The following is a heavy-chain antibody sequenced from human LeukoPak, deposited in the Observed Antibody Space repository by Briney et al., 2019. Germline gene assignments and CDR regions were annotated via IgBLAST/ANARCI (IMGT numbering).Heavy chain of an antibody. V-gene: IGHV4-38-2*02. CDR1: GYSISSGYY. D-gene: IGHD3-10*01. CDR3: ARGPRFGELLWHWFDP. J-gene: IGHJ5*02. CDR2: GNT. Sequence: ETLSLTCTVSGYSISSGYYWGWIRQSPGKGLEWIASGNTYYNPSLKSRVTISVDTSKNQFSLKLRSVTAADTAVYYCARGPRFGELLWHWFDPWGQGTLVTVSS.